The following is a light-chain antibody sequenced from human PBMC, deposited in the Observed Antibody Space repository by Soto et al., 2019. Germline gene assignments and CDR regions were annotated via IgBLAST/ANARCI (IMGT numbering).Light chain of an antibody. Sequence: DIQMTQSPSTLSASVGDRVTITCRASQSLDTWLPWYQQKPGKAPKLLIYKASSLEGGVPSRFSGSGSGTEFTLTISSLQPDDFVTYYCQQYSSSPWTFGQGTKVEVK. J-gene: IGKJ1*01. CDR2: KAS. CDR1: QSLDTW. V-gene: IGKV1-5*03. CDR3: QQYSSSPWT.